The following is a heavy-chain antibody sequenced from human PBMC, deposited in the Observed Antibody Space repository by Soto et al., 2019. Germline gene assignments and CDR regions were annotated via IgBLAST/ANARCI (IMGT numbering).Heavy chain of an antibody. D-gene: IGHD2-15*01. J-gene: IGHJ6*02. CDR1: GGSISSGGYY. Sequence: QVQLQESGPGLVKPSQTLSLTCTVSGGSISSGGYYWSWIRQHPGKGLEWIGYIYYSGSTYYNPSLKSRVTISVDTSKNQSSLKLSSVTAADTAVYYCARDRASAAYYYYCMDVWGQGTTVTVSS. V-gene: IGHV4-31*03. CDR2: IYYSGST. CDR3: ARDRASAAYYYYCMDV.